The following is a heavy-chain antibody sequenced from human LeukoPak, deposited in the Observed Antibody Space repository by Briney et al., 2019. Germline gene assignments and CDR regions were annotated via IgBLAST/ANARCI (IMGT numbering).Heavy chain of an antibody. CDR2: FDPEDGET. Sequence: ASLKVSCKVSGYTLTALSMHWVRQAPGKGLEWMGGFDPEDGETIYAQKFQGRVTMTEDTSTDTAYMELSSLRSEDTAVYYCATKPIAAAGSLDFDYWGQGTLVTVSS. CDR3: ATKPIAAAGSLDFDY. V-gene: IGHV1-24*01. CDR1: GYTLTALS. J-gene: IGHJ4*02. D-gene: IGHD6-13*01.